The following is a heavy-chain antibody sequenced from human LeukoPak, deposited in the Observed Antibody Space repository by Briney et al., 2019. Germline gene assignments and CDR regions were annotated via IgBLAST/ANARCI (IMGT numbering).Heavy chain of an antibody. CDR3: ARSSYSSSSSV. CDR2: ISSSGSTI. CDR1: GFTFSDYY. D-gene: IGHD6-6*01. J-gene: IGHJ3*01. V-gene: IGHV3-11*01. Sequence: KSGGSLRLSCAASGFTFSDYYMSWIRQAPGKGLEWVSYISSSGSTIYYAGSVKGRFTISRDNAKNSLYLQINSLRAEDTAVYYCARSSYSSSSSVWGQGTMVTVSS.